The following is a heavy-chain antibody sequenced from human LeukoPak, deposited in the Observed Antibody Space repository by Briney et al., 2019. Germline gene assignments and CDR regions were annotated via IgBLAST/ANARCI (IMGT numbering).Heavy chain of an antibody. CDR3: SGSYRQPTTDY. D-gene: IGHD3-16*02. CDR1: GGSVSSGSYY. CDR2: IYYSGST. J-gene: IGHJ4*02. V-gene: IGHV4-61*01. Sequence: PSETLSLTCTVSGGSVSSGSYYWSWIRQPPGKGLEWIGYIYYSGSTNYNPSLKSRVTISVDTSKNQFSLKLSSVTAADTAVYYCSGSYRQPTTDYWGQGTLVTVSS.